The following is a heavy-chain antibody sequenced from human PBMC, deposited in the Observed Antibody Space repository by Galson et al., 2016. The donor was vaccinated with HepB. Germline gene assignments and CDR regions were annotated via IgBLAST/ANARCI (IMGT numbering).Heavy chain of an antibody. J-gene: IGHJ4*02. Sequence: SVKVSCKASGGTLNNYAITWVRQAPGQGLEWMGGIIPMFGTSKNAQKFQGRLSITADESTGTVYMELNSLRSEDTAVYFCARGPYSSSVGAKFDYWGQGTLVIVSS. CDR1: GGTLNNYA. CDR2: IIPMFGTS. D-gene: IGHD6-6*01. CDR3: ARGPYSSSVGAKFDY. V-gene: IGHV1-69*13.